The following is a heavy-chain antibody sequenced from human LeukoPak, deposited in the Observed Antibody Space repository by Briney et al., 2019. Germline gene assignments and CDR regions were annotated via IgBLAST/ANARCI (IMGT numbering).Heavy chain of an antibody. Sequence: ASVKVSCKASGYTFTSYDINWVRQATGQGLEWMGWMNPNGGNTGYAQKFQGRVTMTRNTSISTAYMELSSLRSEDTAVYYCARGSSSGWYEDWFDPWGQGTLVTVSS. J-gene: IGHJ5*02. V-gene: IGHV1-8*01. CDR3: ARGSSSGWYEDWFDP. D-gene: IGHD6-19*01. CDR2: MNPNGGNT. CDR1: GYTFTSYD.